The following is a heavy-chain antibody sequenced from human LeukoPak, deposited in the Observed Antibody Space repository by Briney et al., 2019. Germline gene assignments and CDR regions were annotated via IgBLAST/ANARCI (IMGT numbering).Heavy chain of an antibody. V-gene: IGHV4-59*01. Sequence: PSETLSLACTVSGGSISSYYWSWIGQPPGKGLEWIGYIFHSGSTNYNPSLKSRVTISEDTSKNQFSLKLSSVTAADTAVYYCARDYVSYYYYYMDVWGKGTTVTVSS. J-gene: IGHJ6*03. CDR1: GGSISSYY. CDR2: IFHSGST. CDR3: ARDYVSYYYYYMDV. D-gene: IGHD3-10*02.